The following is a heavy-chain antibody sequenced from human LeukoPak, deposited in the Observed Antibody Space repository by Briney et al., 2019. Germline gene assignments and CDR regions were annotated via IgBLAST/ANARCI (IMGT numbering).Heavy chain of an antibody. J-gene: IGHJ4*02. CDR1: GYSFTSYW. Sequence: GESLKISCKGSGYSFTSYWIGWVRQMPGKGLEWMGIIYPGHSDTRYSPSVQGQVTISADKSISTAYLQWSSLKASDTAMYYCARQSPQYSGSYWSFDYWGQGTLVTVSS. V-gene: IGHV5-51*01. D-gene: IGHD1-26*01. CDR3: ARQSPQYSGSYWSFDY. CDR2: IYPGHSDT.